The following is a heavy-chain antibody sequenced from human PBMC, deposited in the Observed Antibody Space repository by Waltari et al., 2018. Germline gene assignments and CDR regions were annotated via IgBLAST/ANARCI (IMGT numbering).Heavy chain of an antibody. Sequence: EVQLVESGGGLVQPGGSLRLSCAASGLTFSKFWMSWVRQAPGKGLWGVASIKEDGGEKYYVDYLKGRIIISRDNAKNSLYLQMNSLRVEDTAVYYCARDRGYFDYWGLGTLVTVSS. CDR1: GLTFSKFW. D-gene: IGHD3-10*01. J-gene: IGHJ4*02. CDR3: ARDRGYFDY. V-gene: IGHV3-7*01. CDR2: IKEDGGEK.